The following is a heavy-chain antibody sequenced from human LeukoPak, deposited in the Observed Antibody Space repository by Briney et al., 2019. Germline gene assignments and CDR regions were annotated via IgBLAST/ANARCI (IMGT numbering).Heavy chain of an antibody. J-gene: IGHJ3*02. CDR1: GFTFSSYW. D-gene: IGHD2-15*01. V-gene: IGHV3-7*01. Sequence: GGSLRLSCAASGFTFSSYWMSWVRQAPGKGLEWVAIIKQDGSEKYYVDSVKGRFTISRDNAKNSLYLQMNSLRAEDTAVYYCARVVKPKYCSGGSCLGGKRAFDIWGQGTMVTVSS. CDR2: IKQDGSEK. CDR3: ARVVKPKYCSGGSCLGGKRAFDI.